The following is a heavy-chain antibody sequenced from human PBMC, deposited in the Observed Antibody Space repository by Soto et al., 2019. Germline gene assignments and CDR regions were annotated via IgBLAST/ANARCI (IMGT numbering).Heavy chain of an antibody. CDR1: GFTFGNYG. J-gene: IGHJ4*02. V-gene: IGHV3-33*01. CDR2: TWFDGNKQ. CDR3: ARGLQSLFDY. Sequence: PGGSLRLSCAASGFTFGNYGMHWVRQAPGKGLEWVAVTWFDGNKQHYADSVKGRFTISRDNSKNTLYVQMTSLRAEDTAVYYCARGLQSLFDYWGQGTLVTVSS.